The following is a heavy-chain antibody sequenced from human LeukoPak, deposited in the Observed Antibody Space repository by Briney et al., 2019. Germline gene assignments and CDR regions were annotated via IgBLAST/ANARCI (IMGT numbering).Heavy chain of an antibody. Sequence: PGGSPRLSCAASGFTFSAYWMSWVRQAPGKGLEWVANIKDDGSDKYYVDSVKGRFISRDNAKNSLYLQMNSLRDDDTAVYYCARAAGGTSRDYWGQGTLVTVSS. V-gene: IGHV3-7*01. CDR3: ARAAGGTSRDY. CDR1: GFTFSAYW. CDR2: IKDDGSDK. D-gene: IGHD1-26*01. J-gene: IGHJ4*02.